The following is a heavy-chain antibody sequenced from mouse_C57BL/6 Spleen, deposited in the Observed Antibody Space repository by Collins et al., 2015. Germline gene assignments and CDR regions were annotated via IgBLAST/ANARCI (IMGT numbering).Heavy chain of an antibody. CDR1: GYTFTSYW. Sequence: QVQLQQPGAELVKPGASVKMSCKASGYTFTSYWITWVKQRPGQGLEWIGDIYPGSGSTNYNEKFKSKATLTVDKSSSTAYMQVSSLTSEDSAVYYCAMDYGSPFAYWGQGTLVTVSA. CDR3: AMDYGSPFAY. CDR2: IYPGSGST. V-gene: IGHV1-55*01. J-gene: IGHJ3*01. D-gene: IGHD1-1*01.